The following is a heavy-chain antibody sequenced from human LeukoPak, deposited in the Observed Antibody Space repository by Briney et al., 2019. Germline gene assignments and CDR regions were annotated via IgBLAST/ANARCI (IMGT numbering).Heavy chain of an antibody. CDR1: GGPFDSHY. CDR2: IYHSGSA. J-gene: IGHJ5*02. Sequence: RSSETLSLTRTVSGGPFDSHYWTWIRQPPGKGLEWIAFIYHSGSAVYSPSLRSRVTMSVDRSKRQFSLNLSSVTAADTAVYYCARGVAVGGTTHFDPWGQGTLVTVSS. V-gene: IGHV4-59*08. D-gene: IGHD6-13*01. CDR3: ARGVAVGGTTHFDP.